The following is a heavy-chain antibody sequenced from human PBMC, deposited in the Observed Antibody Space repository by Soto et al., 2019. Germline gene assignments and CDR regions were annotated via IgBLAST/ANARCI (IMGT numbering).Heavy chain of an antibody. CDR1: GFTFSSYA. V-gene: IGHV3-30-3*01. CDR2: ISYDGNNK. J-gene: IGHJ4*02. D-gene: IGHD1-26*01. Sequence: QVQLVESGGGVVQPGRSLRLSCAASGFTFSSYAMHWVRQAPGKGLEWVAVISYDGNNKWYADSVKGRFTISRDNSKSKLYLQMNSLRDEDTSVFYCAREGDPSTTAAVPKYSGSYYGYWGQGTLVTVSS. CDR3: AREGDPSTTAAVPKYSGSYYGY.